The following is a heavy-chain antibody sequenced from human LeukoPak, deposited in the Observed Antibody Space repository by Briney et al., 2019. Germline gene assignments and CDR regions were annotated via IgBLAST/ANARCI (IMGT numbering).Heavy chain of an antibody. CDR2: IYYSGST. CDR1: GGSISSSSYY. D-gene: IGHD6-13*01. V-gene: IGHV4-61*01. CDR3: ARDGIAAAGTYYYGMDV. J-gene: IGHJ6*02. Sequence: SETLSLTCTVSGGSISSSSYYWSWIRQPPGKGLEWIGYIYYSGSTNYNPSLKSRVTISVDTSKNQFSLKLSSVTAADTAVYYCARDGIAAAGTYYYGMDVWGQGTTVTVSS.